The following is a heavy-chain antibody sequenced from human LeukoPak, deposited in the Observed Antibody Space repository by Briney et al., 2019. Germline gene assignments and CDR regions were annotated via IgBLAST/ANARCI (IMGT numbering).Heavy chain of an antibody. D-gene: IGHD2-15*01. CDR1: GFTFSHAW. CDR3: TTEDIVVVVGAYDP. CDR2: IKSKTDGGTT. V-gene: IGHV3-15*01. J-gene: IGHJ5*02. Sequence: GGSLRLSCAASGFTFSHAWMTWVRQPPGKGLEWVGCIKSKTDGGTTDYAAPVKDRLTISRDDSKNTLYLQMNSLKIEDTAVYYCTTEDIVVVVGAYDPWGQGTLVTVSS.